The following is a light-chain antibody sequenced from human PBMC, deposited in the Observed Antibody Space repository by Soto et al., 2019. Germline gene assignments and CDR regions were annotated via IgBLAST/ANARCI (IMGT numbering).Light chain of an antibody. V-gene: IGLV2-14*01. CDR2: EVS. CDR3: QSYDISLHNYV. Sequence: QSALTQPVSVSGSPGQSITISCTGTSSDVGSYNTVSWYQQHPGKVPKLMIYEVSNRPFGVSTRFSASKSGNTASLTISGLQAEDEADYYCQSYDISLHNYVFGTGTKLTVL. J-gene: IGLJ1*01. CDR1: SSDVGSYNT.